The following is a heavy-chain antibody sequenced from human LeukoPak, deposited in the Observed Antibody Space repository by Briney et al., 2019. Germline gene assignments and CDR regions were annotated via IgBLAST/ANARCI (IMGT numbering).Heavy chain of an antibody. V-gene: IGHV3-48*01. J-gene: IGHJ4*02. D-gene: IGHD6-13*01. CDR3: ATSGYSSSWYFG. CDR2: ISRSSTTI. Sequence: GGSLRLSCAASGFTFSNYSMNWVRQAPGKGLEWVSYISRSSTTIYYADSVKGRFTISRDNAKNPLYLQMNSLRAEDTAVYYCATSGYSSSWYFGWGQGTLVTVSS. CDR1: GFTFSNYS.